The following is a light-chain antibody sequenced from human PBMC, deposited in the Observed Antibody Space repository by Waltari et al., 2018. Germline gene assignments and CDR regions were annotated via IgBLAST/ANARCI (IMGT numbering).Light chain of an antibody. J-gene: IGLJ3*02. CDR2: DDS. CDR3: QVWDGSSDHVV. V-gene: IGLV3-21*02. CDR1: NIGSKS. Sequence: SYVLTQPPSVSVAPGQTARITCGGNNIGSKSVHWYQQKPGQAPVLVVYDDSDRPSGIPARFSGCNSGNTATLTISRVEAGDEADYSCQVWDGSSDHVVFGGGTKLTVL.